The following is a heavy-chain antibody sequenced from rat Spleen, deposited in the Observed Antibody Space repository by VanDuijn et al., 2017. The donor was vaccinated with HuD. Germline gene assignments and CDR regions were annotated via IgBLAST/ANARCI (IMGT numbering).Heavy chain of an antibody. V-gene: IGHV2S12*01. CDR3: TRERYDGSYYYWYFDF. Sequence: QVQLKESGPGLVQPSQTLSLTCTVSGFSLTSNGVSWVRQPPGKGLEWIAAISSGGSTYYNSALKSRLSLSMDTSKSQVFLKMNSLQTKDTAMYFCTRERYDGSYYYWYFDFWGPGTMVTVSS. D-gene: IGHD1-12*02. CDR1: GFSLTSNG. J-gene: IGHJ1*01. CDR2: ISSGGST.